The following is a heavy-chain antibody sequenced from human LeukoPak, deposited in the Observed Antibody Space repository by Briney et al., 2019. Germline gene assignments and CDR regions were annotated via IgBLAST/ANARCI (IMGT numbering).Heavy chain of an antibody. J-gene: IGHJ6*02. D-gene: IGHD6-19*01. CDR3: AKDGGSSGWYGYYYYGMDV. Sequence: PGGSLRLSCAASGFTFDDYTMHWVRQAPGKGLEWVSLISWDGGSTYYADSVKGRFTISRDNSKNSLYLQMNCLRTEDTALYYCAKDGGSSGWYGYYYYGMDVWGQGTTVTVSS. CDR1: GFTFDDYT. V-gene: IGHV3-43*01. CDR2: ISWDGGST.